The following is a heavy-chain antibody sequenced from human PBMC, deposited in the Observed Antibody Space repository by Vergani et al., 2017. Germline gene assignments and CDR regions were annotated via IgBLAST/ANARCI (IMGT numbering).Heavy chain of an antibody. J-gene: IGHJ4*02. CDR3: VKVAGSYENFFDS. Sequence: EVQLLESGGSLKQPGGSVRLSCAASGFTFRTYAMHWVRQAPGKGLEWVSALTGGGGSTYYADSFKGRFIISRDNSRDTLYLRMNSLRPEDTATSYCVKVAGSYENFFDSWGQGTLVTVSS. V-gene: IGHV3-23*01. CDR1: GFTFRTYA. D-gene: IGHD1-26*01. CDR2: LTGGGGST.